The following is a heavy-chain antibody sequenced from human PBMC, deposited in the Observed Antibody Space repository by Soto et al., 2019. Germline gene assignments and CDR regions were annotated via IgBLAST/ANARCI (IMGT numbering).Heavy chain of an antibody. J-gene: IGHJ6*02. Sequence: EVQLVESGGGLVKPGGSWKLSCAASGFTFSGSAMHWVGQASGKGLEWVGRIRSKANSYATAYAASVKGRFTISRDDSKNTAYLQMNSLKTEDTAVYYCTSSNGGYCSGGSCHYYYYYGMDVWGQGTTVTVSS. V-gene: IGHV3-73*02. CDR2: IRSKANSYAT. CDR3: TSSNGGYCSGGSCHYYYYYGMDV. D-gene: IGHD2-15*01. CDR1: GFTFSGSA.